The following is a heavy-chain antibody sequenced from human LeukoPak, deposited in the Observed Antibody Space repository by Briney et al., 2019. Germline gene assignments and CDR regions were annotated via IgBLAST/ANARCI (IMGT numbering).Heavy chain of an antibody. V-gene: IGHV4-4*02. CDR1: GGSISSSNW. Sequence: SGTLSLTCAVSGGSISSSNWWSWVRQPPGKGLEWIGEIYHSGSTNYNPSLKSRVTISVDKSKNQFSLKLSSVTAADTAVYYCARDRGGYTYSHDYWGQGTLVTVSS. J-gene: IGHJ4*02. CDR3: ARDRGGYTYSHDY. D-gene: IGHD5-18*01. CDR2: IYHSGST.